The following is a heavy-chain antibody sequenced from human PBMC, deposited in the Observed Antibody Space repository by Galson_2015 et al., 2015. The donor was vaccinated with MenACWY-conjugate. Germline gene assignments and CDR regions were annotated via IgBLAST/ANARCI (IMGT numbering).Heavy chain of an antibody. V-gene: IGHV3-48*02. CDR2: ISSSSSTI. D-gene: IGHD3-3*01. CDR3: AREDTILGGMDV. CDR1: GFTFSSFS. Sequence: SLRLSCAASGFTFSSFSMNWVRQAPGKGLEWVSYISSSSSTIYYADSVKGRFTISRDNAKNSLYLQMNSLRDEDTAVYYCAREDTILGGMDVWGQGTTVTVSS. J-gene: IGHJ6*02.